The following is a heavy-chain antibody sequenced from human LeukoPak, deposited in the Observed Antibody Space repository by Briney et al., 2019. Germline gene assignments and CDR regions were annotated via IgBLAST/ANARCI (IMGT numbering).Heavy chain of an antibody. D-gene: IGHD1-26*01. Sequence: GGSLRLSCAASGFTFSSYAMHWVRQAPGKGLEYVSAISSNGGSTYYANSVKGRFTISRDNSKNTLYLQMGSLRAEDMAVYYCAREKYSGSWGNAFDIWGQGTMVTVSS. J-gene: IGHJ3*02. CDR3: AREKYSGSWGNAFDI. V-gene: IGHV3-64*01. CDR2: ISSNGGST. CDR1: GFTFSSYA.